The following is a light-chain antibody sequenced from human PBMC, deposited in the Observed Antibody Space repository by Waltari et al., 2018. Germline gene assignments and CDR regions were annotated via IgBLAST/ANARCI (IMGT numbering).Light chain of an antibody. V-gene: IGLV1-47*01. J-gene: IGLJ1*01. CDR1: SSNIGVNY. Sequence: QSVLTQPPSASGTPGQRVTISCSGSSSNIGVNYVYWYQQLPGRAPKPLIYRNNPRPSGVPDRFSGSKSGTSASLAISGLRSEDEADYYCAAWDDSLYALGTGTKVSVL. CDR3: AAWDDSLYA. CDR2: RNN.